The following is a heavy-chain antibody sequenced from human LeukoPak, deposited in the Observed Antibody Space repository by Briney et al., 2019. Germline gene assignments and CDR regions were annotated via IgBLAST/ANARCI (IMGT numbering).Heavy chain of an antibody. CDR3: ARDYGAAGLRSFDY. CDR2: INPNSGGT. V-gene: IGHV1-2*02. D-gene: IGHD6-13*01. CDR1: GYTFTGYY. Sequence: GASVKVSCKASGYTFTGYYMHWVRQAPGQGLEWMGWINPNSGGTNYAQKFQGGVTMTRDTSISTAYMELSRLRSDDTAVYYCARDYGAAGLRSFDYWGQGTLVTVSS. J-gene: IGHJ4*02.